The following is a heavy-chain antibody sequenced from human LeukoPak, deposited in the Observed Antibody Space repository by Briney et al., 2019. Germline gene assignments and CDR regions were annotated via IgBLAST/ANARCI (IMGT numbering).Heavy chain of an antibody. V-gene: IGHV4-59*01. Sequence: PSETLSLTCTVSGGSISSYFWNWIRQPPGKGLEWIGYLYYGGSANYNPSLKSRVTVSVDTPKNQFSLKLSSVTAADTAVYYCARESFGAFDIWGHGAMVTVSS. CDR1: GGSISSYF. CDR2: LYYGGSA. D-gene: IGHD3-10*01. CDR3: ARESFGAFDI. J-gene: IGHJ3*02.